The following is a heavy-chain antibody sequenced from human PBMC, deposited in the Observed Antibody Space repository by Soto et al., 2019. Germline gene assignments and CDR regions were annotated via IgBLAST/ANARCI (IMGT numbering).Heavy chain of an antibody. D-gene: IGHD3-22*01. Sequence: GESLRVSCKGSGYSFTSYWIGWVRQMPGKGLEWMGIIYPGDSDTRYSPSFQGQVTISADKSISTAYLQWSSLKASDTAMYYCARPHYYDSTPDYFDYWGQGTLVTVSS. J-gene: IGHJ4*02. CDR1: GYSFTSYW. V-gene: IGHV5-51*01. CDR3: ARPHYYDSTPDYFDY. CDR2: IYPGDSDT.